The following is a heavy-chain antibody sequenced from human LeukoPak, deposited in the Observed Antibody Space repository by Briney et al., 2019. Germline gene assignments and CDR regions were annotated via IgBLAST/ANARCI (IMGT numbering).Heavy chain of an antibody. V-gene: IGHV1-8*01. Sequence: ASVKVSCMASGYTFTSYDINWVRQATGQGLEWMGWMNPNSGNTGYAQKFQGRVTMTRNTSISTAYMELSSLRSEDTAVYYCARVYREGSGWPIDYWGQGTLVTVSS. CDR1: GYTFTSYD. CDR3: ARVYREGSGWPIDY. D-gene: IGHD6-19*01. J-gene: IGHJ4*02. CDR2: MNPNSGNT.